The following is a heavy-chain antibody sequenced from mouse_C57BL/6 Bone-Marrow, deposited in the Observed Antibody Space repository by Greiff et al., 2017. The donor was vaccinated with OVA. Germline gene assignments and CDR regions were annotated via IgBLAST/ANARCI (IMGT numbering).Heavy chain of an antibody. D-gene: IGHD2-1*01. V-gene: IGHV1-42*01. CDR3: ASFYYSLAY. CDR2: INPSTGGT. J-gene: IGHJ3*01. Sequence: EVQLVESGPELVKPGASVKISCKASGYSFTGYYMNWVKQSPEKSLEWIGEINPSTGGTTYNQKFKAKATLTVDKSSSTAYMQLKSLTSEDSAVYYCASFYYSLAYWGQGTLVTVSA. CDR1: GYSFTGYY.